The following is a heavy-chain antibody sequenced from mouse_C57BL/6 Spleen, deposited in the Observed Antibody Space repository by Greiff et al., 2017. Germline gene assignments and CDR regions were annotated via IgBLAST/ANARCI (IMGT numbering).Heavy chain of an antibody. J-gene: IGHJ4*01. V-gene: IGHV1-72*01. CDR1: GYTFTSYW. Sequence: QVQLKQPGAELVKPGASVKLSCKASGYTFTSYWMHWVKQRPGRGLEWIGRIDPNSGGTKYNEKFKSKATLTVDKPSSTAYMQLSSLTSEDSAVYDGARSERYYSSSRGYAMDYWGQGTSVTVSS. D-gene: IGHD1-1*01. CDR3: ARSERYYSSSRGYAMDY. CDR2: IDPNSGGT.